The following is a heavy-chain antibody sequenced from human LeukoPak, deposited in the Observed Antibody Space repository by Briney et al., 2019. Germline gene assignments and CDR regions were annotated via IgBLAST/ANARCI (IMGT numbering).Heavy chain of an antibody. CDR1: GFTFSTYW. CDR3: ARGKDYDFWSGYQAGFDY. Sequence: GGSLRLSCAASGFTFSTYWMNWVRQAPGKGLEWVANIKQDGSEKYYVDSVKGRFTISRDNAKYSLYLQMNSLRAEDTAVYYCARGKDYDFWSGYQAGFDYWGQGTLVTVSS. D-gene: IGHD3-3*01. V-gene: IGHV3-7*01. CDR2: IKQDGSEK. J-gene: IGHJ4*02.